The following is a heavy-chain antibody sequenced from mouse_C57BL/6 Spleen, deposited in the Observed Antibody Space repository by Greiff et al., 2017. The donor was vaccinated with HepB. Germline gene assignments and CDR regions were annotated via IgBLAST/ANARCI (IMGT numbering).Heavy chain of an antibody. CDR2: IYWDDDK. D-gene: IGHD2-4*01. J-gene: IGHJ4*01. V-gene: IGHV8-12*01. CDR1: GFSLSTSGMG. Sequence: QVQLKVSGPGILQSSQTLSLTCSFSGFSLSTSGMGVSWIRQPSGKGLEWLAHIYWDDDKRYNPSLKSRLTISKDTSRNQVFLKITSVDTADTATYYCARSCYYDYFYYAMDYWGQGTSVTVSS. CDR3: ARSCYYDYFYYAMDY.